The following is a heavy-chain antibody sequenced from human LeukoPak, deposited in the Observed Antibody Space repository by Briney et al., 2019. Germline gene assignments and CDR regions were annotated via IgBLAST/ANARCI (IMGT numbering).Heavy chain of an antibody. CDR2: IRSKTHTYAT. Sequence: GGSLRLSCAASGFTFSGSAMHWVRQASGKGLEWVGRIRSKTHTYATAYAASVKGRFTISRDNSKNTLYLQMNSLRAEDTAVYYCARGYSSSWDYYFDYWGQGTLVTVSS. J-gene: IGHJ4*02. D-gene: IGHD6-13*01. CDR3: ARGYSSSWDYYFDY. V-gene: IGHV3-73*01. CDR1: GFTFSGSA.